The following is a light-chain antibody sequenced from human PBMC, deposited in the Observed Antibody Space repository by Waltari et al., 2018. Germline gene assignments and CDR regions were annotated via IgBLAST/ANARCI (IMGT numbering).Light chain of an antibody. CDR1: QGVSSY. CDR2: GAS. CDR3: QQLHSYPRT. J-gene: IGKJ2*02. Sequence: DIQLTQSPSFLSAAVGDRVTITCRASQGVSSYLDWYQQKPGKAPKVLIYGASTLQRWVPSRFSGSGSGTEFSLTIISLQPEDSATYYCQQLHSYPRTFGQGTKLEIK. V-gene: IGKV1-9*01.